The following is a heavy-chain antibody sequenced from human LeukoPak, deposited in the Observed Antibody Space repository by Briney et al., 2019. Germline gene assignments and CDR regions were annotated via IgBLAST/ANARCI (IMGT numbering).Heavy chain of an antibody. J-gene: IGHJ5*02. CDR3: ARPRGSGSFNWFDP. D-gene: IGHD3-10*01. Sequence: PSETLSLTCIVSGGSISSSRYYWGWIHQPPGNGLEWIGTIDYSGSTYYNPSLKSRVIISVDASKNQVSLKLSSVTAADTAFYYCARPRGSGSFNWFDPWGQGTLVTVSS. CDR2: IDYSGST. CDR1: GGSISSSRYY. V-gene: IGHV4-39*01.